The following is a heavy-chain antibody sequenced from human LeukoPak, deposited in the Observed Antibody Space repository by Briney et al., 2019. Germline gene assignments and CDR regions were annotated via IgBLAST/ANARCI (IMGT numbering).Heavy chain of an antibody. D-gene: IGHD3-22*01. V-gene: IGHV3-23*01. J-gene: IGHJ3*02. Sequence: PGGSLRLSCAASGFTFSSYAMSWVHQAPGKGLEWVSAISGSGGSTYYADSVKGRFTISRDNSKNTLYLQMNSLRAEDTAVYYCAKDSPPAKWLSGAFDIWGQGTMVTVSS. CDR3: AKDSPPAKWLSGAFDI. CDR1: GFTFSSYA. CDR2: ISGSGGST.